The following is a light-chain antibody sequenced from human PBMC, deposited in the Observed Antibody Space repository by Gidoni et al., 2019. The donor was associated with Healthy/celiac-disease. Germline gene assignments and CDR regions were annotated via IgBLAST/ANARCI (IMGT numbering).Light chain of an antibody. CDR3: QQYDNLPLT. CDR2: DAS. Sequence: DIQMTQSPSSLSASVGDRVTITCQASQDISNYLNWYQLKPGKAPKLLIYDASNLETGVPSRFSGSGSGTDVTFTISSLQPEDIATYYCQQYDNLPLTFXGXTKVEIK. V-gene: IGKV1-33*01. J-gene: IGKJ4*01. CDR1: QDISNY.